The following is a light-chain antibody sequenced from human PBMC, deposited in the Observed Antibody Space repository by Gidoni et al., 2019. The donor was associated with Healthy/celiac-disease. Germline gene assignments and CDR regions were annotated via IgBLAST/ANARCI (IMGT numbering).Light chain of an antibody. CDR2: DVR. CDR3: SSYTSSSTLYV. V-gene: IGLV2-14*01. CDR1: SSDVGGYNY. J-gene: IGLJ1*01. Sequence: QSALTQPASVSGSPGQSITISCTGTSSDVGGYNYVSWYQKHPGKAPKLMIYDVRNRPSGVSNRFSGSKSGNTASLTISGLQAEDEADYYCSSYTSSSTLYVFGTGTKVTVL.